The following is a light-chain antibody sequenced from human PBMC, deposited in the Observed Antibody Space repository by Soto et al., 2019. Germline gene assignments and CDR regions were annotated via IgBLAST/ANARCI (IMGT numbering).Light chain of an antibody. CDR2: DAS. CDR1: QTISNY. J-gene: IGKJ3*01. V-gene: IGKV3-11*01. CDR3: QHGGA. Sequence: FLLTQSPATLSLSAGERATLSCRAGQTISNYLAWYQQKPGQAPRLLIYDASNRATDIPARFSGSGSGTDFTLTISSLEPDDFAVYYCQHGGAFGPGTKVEIK.